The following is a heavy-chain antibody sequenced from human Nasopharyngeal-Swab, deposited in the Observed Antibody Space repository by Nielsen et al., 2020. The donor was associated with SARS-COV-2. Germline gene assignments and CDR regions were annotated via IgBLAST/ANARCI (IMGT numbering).Heavy chain of an antibody. Sequence: GGSLRLSCAASGFTVSSNYMNWVRQAPGKGLEWVSSISSSSSYIYYADSVKGRFTISRDNAKNSLYLQMNSLRAEDTAVYYCARDDYGDDNFDYWGQGTLVTVSS. CDR1: GFTVSSNY. CDR3: ARDDYGDDNFDY. D-gene: IGHD4-17*01. J-gene: IGHJ4*02. CDR2: ISSSSSYI. V-gene: IGHV3-21*01.